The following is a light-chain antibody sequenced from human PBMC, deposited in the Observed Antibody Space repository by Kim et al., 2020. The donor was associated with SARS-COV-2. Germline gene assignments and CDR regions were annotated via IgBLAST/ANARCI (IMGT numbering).Light chain of an antibody. CDR3: QQYGSSPRT. Sequence: PGDKDTTSCGASRRVGSNYLAWYQQKPGQAPRLLIYGASSRATGIPARFSGSGSGTDFTLTISRLESEDFAVYYCQQYGSSPRTFGQGTKVDIK. CDR1: RRVGSNY. V-gene: IGKV3-20*01. J-gene: IGKJ1*01. CDR2: GAS.